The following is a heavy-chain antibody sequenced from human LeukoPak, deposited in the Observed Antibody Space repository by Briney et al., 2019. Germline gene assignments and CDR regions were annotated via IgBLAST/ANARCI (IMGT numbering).Heavy chain of an antibody. CDR3: ARHFGSPLAEISESWSDP. CDR2: IYPGDSDT. V-gene: IGHV5-51*01. CDR1: GYSFTSYW. Sequence: GESLKISCKGSGYSFTSYWIGWVRQMPGKGLEWMGIIYPGDSDTRYSPSFQGQVTISADKSISTAYLQWSSLKASDTAMYYCARHFGSPLAEISESWSDPWGQGTLVTVSS. D-gene: IGHD3-16*01. J-gene: IGHJ5*02.